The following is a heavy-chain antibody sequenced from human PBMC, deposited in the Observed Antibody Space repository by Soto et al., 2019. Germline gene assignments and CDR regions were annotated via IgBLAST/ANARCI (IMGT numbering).Heavy chain of an antibody. V-gene: IGHV3-23*01. CDR2: LSGSGEST. J-gene: IGHJ3*01. CDR1: GFTFAKYG. D-gene: IGHD4-17*01. Sequence: EVQLLESGGGLVQPGGSLRLSCAPSGFTFAKYGMSWVRQAPGKGLEWVSALSGSGESTYYADSVKGRFTISRDNSKNTLYLQMNSLRAEDTAVYYCAERYGDYVAAFDFWGQGTMVTVSS. CDR3: AERYGDYVAAFDF.